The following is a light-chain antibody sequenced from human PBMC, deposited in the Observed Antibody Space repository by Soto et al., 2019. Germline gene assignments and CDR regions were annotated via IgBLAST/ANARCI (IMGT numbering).Light chain of an antibody. J-gene: IGKJ3*01. CDR2: GAS. Sequence: IVLTQSPGTLSLSPGDRATLSCGASQSVTNNFLAWYQQKPGQAPRLLIYGASSMATGVPDRFSGSGSGTDFTLTISRLEPGDFAVYYCQQYGTPLFTFGPGTKVDIK. CDR3: QQYGTPLFT. V-gene: IGKV3-20*01. CDR1: QSVTNNF.